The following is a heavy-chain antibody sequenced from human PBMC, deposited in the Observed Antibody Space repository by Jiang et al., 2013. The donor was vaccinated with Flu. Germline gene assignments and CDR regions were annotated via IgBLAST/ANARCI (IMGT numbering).Heavy chain of an antibody. Sequence: QLVESGGGVVQPGRSLRLSCAASGFTFSSYGMHWVRQAPGKGLEWVAVISYDGSNKYYADSVKGRFTISRDSFKNTLYLQINSLRAEDTAVYYCARGVTGDSSVGRSMDVWGQGTTVTVSS. CDR2: ISYDGSNK. CDR1: GFTFSSYG. J-gene: IGHJ6*02. V-gene: IGHV3-33*05. CDR3: ARGVTGDSSVGRSMDV. D-gene: IGHD6-19*01.